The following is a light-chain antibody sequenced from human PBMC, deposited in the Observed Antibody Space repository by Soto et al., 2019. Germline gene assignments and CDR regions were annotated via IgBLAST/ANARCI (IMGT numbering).Light chain of an antibody. Sequence: SSELTQPPSVSVAPGQTASITCGGTNIGSKSVHWYHQKSGQAPVVVVYDDDVRPSGIPERFSGSNSGNTATLTISGVEVGDEADYYCQVWDSSSDLVVFGGGTKLTVL. CDR1: NIGSKS. J-gene: IGLJ2*01. CDR3: QVWDSSSDLVV. V-gene: IGLV3-21*02. CDR2: DDD.